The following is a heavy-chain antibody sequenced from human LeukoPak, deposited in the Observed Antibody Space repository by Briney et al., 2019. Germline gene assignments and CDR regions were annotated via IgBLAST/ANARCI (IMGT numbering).Heavy chain of an antibody. Sequence: GGSLTLSCAASGFTFSNYGKHWVRQAPGKGLEGVAVISYDGSTKDYADSVKGRFTISRDNSKTTVYLQMNSLRPEDAAVYYCAKPIGYCSGGSCYSFDCWGQGTLVTVSS. CDR2: ISYDGSTK. CDR1: GFTFSNYG. J-gene: IGHJ4*02. CDR3: AKPIGYCSGGSCYSFDC. V-gene: IGHV3-30*18. D-gene: IGHD2-15*01.